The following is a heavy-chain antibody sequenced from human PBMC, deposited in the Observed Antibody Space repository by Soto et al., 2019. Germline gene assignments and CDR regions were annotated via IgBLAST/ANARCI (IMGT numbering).Heavy chain of an antibody. V-gene: IGHV4-38-2*01. CDR3: AKNLPRTGRFDY. CDR1: GYSISSGYY. CDR2: IYHSGST. J-gene: IGHJ4*02. Sequence: SETLSLTCAVSGYSISSGYYWGWIRQPPGKGLEWIGSIYHSGSTYYNPSLKSRVTISVDRSKNQFSLQMSSVTAADTAVYYCAKNLPRTGRFDYWGQGSLVTVS.